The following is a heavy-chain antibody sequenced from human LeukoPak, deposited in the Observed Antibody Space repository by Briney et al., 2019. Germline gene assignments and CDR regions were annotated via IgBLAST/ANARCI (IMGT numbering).Heavy chain of an antibody. Sequence: GGSLRLSCAASGFTFSSYSMNWVRQAPGKGLEWVSGISGSGKGGNTYYADSVKGRFTISRDDSKNTLYLQVNSLRAEDTAVYYCAKAGSIRFDYWGQGTLVTVSS. D-gene: IGHD1-26*01. CDR2: ISGSGKGGNT. V-gene: IGHV3-23*01. CDR3: AKAGSIRFDY. J-gene: IGHJ4*02. CDR1: GFTFSSYS.